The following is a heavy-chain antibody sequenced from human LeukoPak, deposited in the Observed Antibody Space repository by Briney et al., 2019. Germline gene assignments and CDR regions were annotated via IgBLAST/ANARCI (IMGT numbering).Heavy chain of an antibody. D-gene: IGHD3-10*01. CDR1: GFTFSSYS. CDR2: ISSSSSYI. CDR3: ARSSGSGNPAFDI. J-gene: IGHJ3*02. Sequence: GGSLGLSCAASGFTFSSYSMNWVRQAPGKGLEWVSSISSSSSYIYYADSVKGRFTISRDNAKNSLYLQMNSLRAEDTAVYYCARSSGSGNPAFDIWGQGTMVTVSS. V-gene: IGHV3-21*01.